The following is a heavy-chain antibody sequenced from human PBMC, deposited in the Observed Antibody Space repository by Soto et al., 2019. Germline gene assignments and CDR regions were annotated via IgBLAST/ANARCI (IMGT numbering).Heavy chain of an antibody. Sequence: QVQLQESGPGLVKPSQTLSLTCTVSGGSIISSGGYYWSWIRQHPGKGLEWIGYICYSGSTYYNPSRKSRVTISVDTSKNQFSLNLSSVTAADTAVYYCARGRGYCSGGSCYEFDYWGQGTLVTVSS. J-gene: IGHJ4*02. CDR1: GGSIISSGGYY. D-gene: IGHD2-15*01. V-gene: IGHV4-31*03. CDR3: ARGRGYCSGGSCYEFDY. CDR2: ICYSGST.